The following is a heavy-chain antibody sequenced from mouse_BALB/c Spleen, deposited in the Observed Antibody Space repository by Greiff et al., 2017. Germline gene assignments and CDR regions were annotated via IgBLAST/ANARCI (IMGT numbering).Heavy chain of an antibody. Sequence: VQLQQSGPGLVKPSQSLSLTCTVTGYSITSDYAWNWIRQFPGNKLEWMGYISYSGSTSYNPSLKSRISITRDTSKNQFFLQLNSVTTEDTATYYCASTTATNFDVWGAGTTVTVSS. J-gene: IGHJ1*01. V-gene: IGHV3-2*02. CDR3: ASTTATNFDV. D-gene: IGHD1-2*01. CDR1: GYSITSDYA. CDR2: ISYSGST.